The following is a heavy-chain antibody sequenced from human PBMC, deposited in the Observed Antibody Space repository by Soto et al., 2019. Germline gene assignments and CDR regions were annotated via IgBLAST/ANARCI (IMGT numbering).Heavy chain of an antibody. CDR3: ARDKITMVRGVTLYYYYYYGMDV. CDR1: GGSINHYY. V-gene: IGHV4-59*01. CDR2: IYYSGST. Sequence: SETLSLTCTVSGGSINHYYWTWIRQPPGKGLEWIGYIYYSGSTNYNPSLKNRVTISVDTSKNQFSLKLSSATAADTAVYYCARDKITMVRGVTLYYYYYYGMDVWGQGTTVTVSS. J-gene: IGHJ6*02. D-gene: IGHD3-10*01.